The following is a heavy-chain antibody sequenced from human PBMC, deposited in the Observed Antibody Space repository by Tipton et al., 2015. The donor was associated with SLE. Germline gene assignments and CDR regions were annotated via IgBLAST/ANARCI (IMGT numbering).Heavy chain of an antibody. V-gene: IGHV4-30-4*08. CDR2: IYYSGST. J-gene: IGHJ4*02. CDR1: GGSISSGDYY. CDR3: ARVGVNKWLSSFDY. Sequence: TLSLTCTVSGGSISSGDYYWSWIRQPPGKGLEWIGYIYYSGSTYYNPSLKSRVTISVDTSKNQFSLKLSSVTAADTAVYYCARVGVNKWLSSFDYWGQGTLVTVSS. D-gene: IGHD6-19*01.